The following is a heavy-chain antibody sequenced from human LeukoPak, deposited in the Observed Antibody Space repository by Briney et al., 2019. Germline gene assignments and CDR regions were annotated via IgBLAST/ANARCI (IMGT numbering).Heavy chain of an antibody. Sequence: GGSLRLSCAASGFTFSSYEMNWVRQAPGKGLEWVSYISSSGSTIYYADSVKGRFTISRDNAKNSLYLRMNSLRAEDTAVYYCAVSRYCSGGSCRELYFQHWGQGTLVTVSS. D-gene: IGHD2-15*01. CDR3: AVSRYCSGGSCRELYFQH. V-gene: IGHV3-48*03. CDR2: ISSSGSTI. CDR1: GFTFSSYE. J-gene: IGHJ1*01.